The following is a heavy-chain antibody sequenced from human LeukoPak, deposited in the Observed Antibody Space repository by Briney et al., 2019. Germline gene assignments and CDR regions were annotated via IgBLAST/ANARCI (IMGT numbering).Heavy chain of an antibody. Sequence: PGGSLRLSCAASGFTFNDYAMHWVRQAPGKGLECVSSISGNSGSIGYAGSVKGRFTISRDNAKNSLYLQMNSLRAEDTALYYCAKDIGPFLEAAAGFGYYYYGMDVWGQGTTVTVSS. CDR3: AKDIGPFLEAAAGFGYYYYGMDV. CDR1: GFTFNDYA. D-gene: IGHD6-13*01. CDR2: ISGNSGSI. J-gene: IGHJ6*02. V-gene: IGHV3-9*01.